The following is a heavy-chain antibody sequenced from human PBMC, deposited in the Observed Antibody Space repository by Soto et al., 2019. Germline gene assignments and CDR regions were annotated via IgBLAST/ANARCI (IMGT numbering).Heavy chain of an antibody. CDR3: ARDLSGYPTRWFDP. J-gene: IGHJ5*02. V-gene: IGHV3-48*01. CDR2: ISSSSSTI. D-gene: IGHD3-9*01. Sequence: GGSLRLSCAASGFTFSSYSMNWVRQAPGKGLEWVSYISSSSSTIYYADSVKGRFTISRDNAKNSLYLQMNSLRAEDTSVYYCARDLSGYPTRWFDPWGQGTLVTVSS. CDR1: GFTFSSYS.